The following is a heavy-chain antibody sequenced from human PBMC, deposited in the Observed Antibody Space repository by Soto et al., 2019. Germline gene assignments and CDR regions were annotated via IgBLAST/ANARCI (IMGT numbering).Heavy chain of an antibody. D-gene: IGHD1-26*01. CDR1: GYTFTGYY. Sequence: QVQLVQSGAEVKKPGASVKVSCKASGYTFTGYYMHGVRQAPGQGLEWMGWINPNSGGTHYAQKLQGWVTMTRDTAISTAYMELSMRRSDDTAVYYCSRLKLEPHVGGEEVVDYWGQGTLVTVSS. CDR3: SRLKLEPHVGGEEVVDY. J-gene: IGHJ4*02. V-gene: IGHV1-2*04. CDR2: INPNSGGT.